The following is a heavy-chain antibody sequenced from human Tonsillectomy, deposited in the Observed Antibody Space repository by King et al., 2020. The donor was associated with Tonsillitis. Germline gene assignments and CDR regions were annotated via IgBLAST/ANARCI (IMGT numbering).Heavy chain of an antibody. Sequence: VQLQESGPGLVKPSETLSLTCTVSGGSINNYYWSWIRQPPGKGLEYIGFIYYTGSTNYNPSPQSRATISVDKSKEQFSLKLTSVTAADTAVYYCAGHPLLAVAGHTGYFEDWGQGTLVTVSS. CDR1: GGSINNYY. J-gene: IGHJ1*01. V-gene: IGHV4-59*08. D-gene: IGHD6-19*01. CDR3: AGHPLLAVAGHTGYFED. CDR2: IYYTGST.